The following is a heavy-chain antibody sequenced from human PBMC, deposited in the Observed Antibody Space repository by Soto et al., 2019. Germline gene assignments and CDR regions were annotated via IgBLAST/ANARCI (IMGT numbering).Heavy chain of an antibody. V-gene: IGHV3-13*01. CDR3: ARVPLGSWFGEFDY. Sequence: GGSLRLSCAASGFTFSSYDMHWVRQATGKGLEWVSAIGTAGDTYYPGSVKGRFTISRENAKNSLYLQMNSLRAEDTAVYYCARVPLGSWFGEFDYWGQGTLVTVSS. D-gene: IGHD3-10*01. CDR2: IGTAGDT. J-gene: IGHJ4*02. CDR1: GFTFSSYD.